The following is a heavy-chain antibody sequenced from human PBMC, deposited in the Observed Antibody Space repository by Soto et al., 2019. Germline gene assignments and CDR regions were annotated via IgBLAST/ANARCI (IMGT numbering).Heavy chain of an antibody. CDR1: GFICSSYD. D-gene: IGHD2-8*02. J-gene: IGHJ3*02. CDR2: ILVDGRT. CDR3: AKATATGGGAFDI. V-gene: IGHV3-23*01. Sequence: PGGSLGLSCAASGFICSSYDMRWVRQAPGKGLEWVSTILVDGRTFYVDSVKGRFTISRDSSQNTVYLQMNSLTAGDTALYYCAKATATGGGAFDICGQGTMVTVSS.